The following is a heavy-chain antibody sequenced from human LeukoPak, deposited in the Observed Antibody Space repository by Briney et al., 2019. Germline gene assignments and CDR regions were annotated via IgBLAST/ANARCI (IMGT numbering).Heavy chain of an antibody. Sequence: PSETLSLTCSVSGVSVIRHYWGWIRQPPGKGLEWLGHISYSGSTNYNPSLKNRVTMSLDTSKNQFSLNLNSVTTADTAVYFCARDGEGDEGWDYWGQGTLVTVSS. CDR3: ARDGEGDEGWDY. D-gene: IGHD2-15*01. J-gene: IGHJ4*02. CDR2: ISYSGST. CDR1: GVSVIRHY. V-gene: IGHV4-59*02.